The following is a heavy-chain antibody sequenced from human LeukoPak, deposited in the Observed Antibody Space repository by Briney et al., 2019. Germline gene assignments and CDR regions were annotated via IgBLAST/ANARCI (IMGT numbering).Heavy chain of an antibody. V-gene: IGHV4-59*01. CDR3: ARDLVPTSSGWSRYFDL. CDR1: GGSISSYC. Sequence: SETLSLTCTVSGGSISSYCWSWIRQPPGKGLGWIGHIYYSGSTNYNPSLKSRVTISVDTSKNQFSLKLSSVTAADTAVYYCARDLVPTSSGWSRYFDLWGRGTLVTVSS. D-gene: IGHD6-19*01. J-gene: IGHJ2*01. CDR2: IYYSGST.